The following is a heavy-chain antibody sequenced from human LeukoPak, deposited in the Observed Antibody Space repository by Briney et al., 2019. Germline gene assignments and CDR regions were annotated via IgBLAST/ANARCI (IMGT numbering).Heavy chain of an antibody. V-gene: IGHV3-30*18. CDR3: AKGGTLWFGELSNYFDY. D-gene: IGHD3-10*01. CDR2: ISYDGSNK. CDR1: GFTFSSYG. Sequence: GGPLRLSCAASGFTFSSYGMHWVRQAPGKGLEWVAVISYDGSNKYYADSVKGRFTISRDNSKNTLYLQMNSLRAEDTAVYYCAKGGTLWFGELSNYFDYWGQGTLVTVSS. J-gene: IGHJ4*02.